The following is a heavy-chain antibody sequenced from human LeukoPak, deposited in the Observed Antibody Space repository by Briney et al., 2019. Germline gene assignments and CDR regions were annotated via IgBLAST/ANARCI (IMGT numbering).Heavy chain of an antibody. CDR2: IYYSGST. Sequence: SETLSLTCTVSGGSISSYYWSWIRQPPGKGLEWIGYIYYSGSTNYNPSLKSRDTISVDTSKNQFSLKLSSVTAADTAVYYCARGEWFGELSWFDPWGQGTLVTVSS. V-gene: IGHV4-59*01. D-gene: IGHD3-10*01. J-gene: IGHJ5*02. CDR1: GGSISSYY. CDR3: ARGEWFGELSWFDP.